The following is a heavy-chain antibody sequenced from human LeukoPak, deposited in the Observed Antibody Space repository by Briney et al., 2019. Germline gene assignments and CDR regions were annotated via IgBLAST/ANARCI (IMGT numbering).Heavy chain of an antibody. CDR1: GFTFGSYV. J-gene: IGHJ4*02. CDR2: ISGSGVNT. CDR3: AKEKGPDVTDY. D-gene: IGHD1-14*01. V-gene: IGHV3-23*01. Sequence: GGSLRLSCAASGFTFGSYVMSWVRQAPGKGLEWISGISGSGVNTHYADSVRGRFTISRDNSKNILYLQMNSLRAEDTVLYYCAKEKGPDVTDYWGQGTLVTVSS.